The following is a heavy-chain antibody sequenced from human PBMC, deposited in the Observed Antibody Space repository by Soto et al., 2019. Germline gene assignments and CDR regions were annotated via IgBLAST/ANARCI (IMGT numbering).Heavy chain of an antibody. CDR3: ARSALDFWSGYSPSGFDY. V-gene: IGHV1-69*13. CDR1: GGTFSSYA. Sequence: GASVKVSCKASGGTFSSYAISWVRQAPGQGLEWMGGIIPIFGTANYAQKFQGRVTITADESTSTAYMELSSLRSEDTAVYYCARSALDFWSGYSPSGFDYWGQGTLVTVSS. D-gene: IGHD3-3*01. J-gene: IGHJ4*02. CDR2: IIPIFGTA.